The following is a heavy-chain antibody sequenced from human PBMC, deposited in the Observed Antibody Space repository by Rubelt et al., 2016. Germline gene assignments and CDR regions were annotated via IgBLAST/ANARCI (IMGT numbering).Heavy chain of an antibody. CDR3: VRAVGPSSGFDS. V-gene: IGHV4-59*01. CDR1: GGSISTYS. CDR2: VYYNGKT. Sequence: QVQLQESGPGLVKPSETLSLTCTVSGGSISTYSWTWVRQSPGKGLEWIGYVYYNGKTDYNPSLRSRVTISVDTSKSQFSLRLRSVTAVDTAVYYWVRAVGPSSGFDSWGPGIPVTVSS. J-gene: IGHJ4*02. D-gene: IGHD1-26*01.